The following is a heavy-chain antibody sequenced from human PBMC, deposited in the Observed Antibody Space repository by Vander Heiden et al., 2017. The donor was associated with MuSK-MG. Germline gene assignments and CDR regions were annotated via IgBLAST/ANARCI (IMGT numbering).Heavy chain of an antibody. Sequence: QVQLVESGGGVVQPGRSLRLSCAASGFTFSSYAIHWVRQAPGKGLEWVAVISYDGSNKFYADSVKSQFTISRDNSKNTLFLQMNSLRTEDTAVYYCARGSRLPLGQLSLLLDYWGQGALVTVSS. CDR3: ARGSRLPLGQLSLLLDY. CDR1: GFTFSSYA. V-gene: IGHV3-30*04. J-gene: IGHJ4*02. D-gene: IGHD3-16*02. CDR2: ISYDGSNK.